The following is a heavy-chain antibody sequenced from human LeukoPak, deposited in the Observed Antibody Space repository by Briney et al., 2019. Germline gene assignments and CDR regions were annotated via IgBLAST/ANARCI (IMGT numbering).Heavy chain of an antibody. V-gene: IGHV1-69*13. CDR1: GGTFSSYA. Sequence: ASVKVSCKASGGTFSSYAISWVRQAPRQGLEWMGGIIPIFGTANYAQKFQGRVTITADESTSTAYMELSSLRSEDTAVYYCASRIAPAHLAWVYWGQGTLVTVSS. J-gene: IGHJ4*02. D-gene: IGHD6-13*01. CDR2: IIPIFGTA. CDR3: ASRIAPAHLAWVY.